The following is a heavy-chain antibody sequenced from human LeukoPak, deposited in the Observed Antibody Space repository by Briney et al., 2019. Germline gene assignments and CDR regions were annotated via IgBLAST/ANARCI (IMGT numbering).Heavy chain of an antibody. D-gene: IGHD3-16*01. CDR1: GFIFSSYT. CDR3: AREFDGGFDP. CDR2: ISSNGDRT. V-gene: IGHV3-64*01. J-gene: IGHJ5*02. Sequence: GGSLRLSCAASGFIFSSYTMHWVRQAPGKGLESVSAISSNGDRTYYVNSVKDRFTISRDNSKNTLHLQMSSLRAEDMAVYYCAREFDGGFDPWGQGTLVTVSS.